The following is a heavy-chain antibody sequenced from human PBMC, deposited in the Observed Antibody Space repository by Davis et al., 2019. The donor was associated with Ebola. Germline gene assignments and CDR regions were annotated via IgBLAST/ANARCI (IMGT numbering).Heavy chain of an antibody. Sequence: GESLKISCAASGFTVSSNYMNWVRQAPGKGLEWVSSISSSSSYIYYADSVKGRFTVSRDNAKNSLYLQMSGLRVEDTAVYYCARGGTKDHPMDVWGQGTTVTVSS. CDR2: ISSSSSYI. J-gene: IGHJ6*02. CDR1: GFTVSSNY. D-gene: IGHD1-14*01. CDR3: ARGGTKDHPMDV. V-gene: IGHV3-21*01.